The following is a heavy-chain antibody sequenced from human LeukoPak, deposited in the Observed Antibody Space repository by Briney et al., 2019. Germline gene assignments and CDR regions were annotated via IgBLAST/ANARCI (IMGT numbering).Heavy chain of an antibody. V-gene: IGHV1-2*02. CDR3: ARGGVRTMVRGVIFDY. CDR2: INPNSGGT. CDR1: GYTFTGYY. D-gene: IGHD3-10*01. Sequence: ASVKVSCKASGYTFTGYYMHWVRQAPGQGLEWMGWINPNSGGTNYAQKFQGRVTMTRDTPISTAYMELSRLRSDDTAVYYCARGGVRTMVRGVIFDYWGQGTLVTVSS. J-gene: IGHJ4*02.